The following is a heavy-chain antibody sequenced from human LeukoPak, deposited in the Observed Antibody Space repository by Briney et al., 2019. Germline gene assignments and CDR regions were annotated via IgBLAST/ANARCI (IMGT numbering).Heavy chain of an antibody. Sequence: ASVKVSCKASGYTFTGYNIHWVRQAPGQGLEWMGWINPNSGGTNYAQKFQGRVTMTRDTPINTAYMEVSRLRSDDTAVYYCARDRLAAAGSGGWGQGTLVTVFS. J-gene: IGHJ4*02. D-gene: IGHD6-13*01. CDR2: INPNSGGT. CDR1: GYTFTGYN. V-gene: IGHV1-2*02. CDR3: ARDRLAAAGSGG.